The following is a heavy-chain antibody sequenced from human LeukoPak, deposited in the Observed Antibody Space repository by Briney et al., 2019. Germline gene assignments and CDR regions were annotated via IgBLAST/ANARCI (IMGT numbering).Heavy chain of an antibody. V-gene: IGHV5-51*01. Sequence: GESLKIFCKGSGYSFTSYWIGWVRQMPGKGLEWMGIIYPGDSDTRYSPSFQGQVTISADTSISTAYLQWSSLKASDTAMYYCARQSPATTVPVFDYWGQGTLVTVSS. CDR1: GYSFTSYW. CDR2: IYPGDSDT. D-gene: IGHD1-26*01. CDR3: ARQSPATTVPVFDY. J-gene: IGHJ4*02.